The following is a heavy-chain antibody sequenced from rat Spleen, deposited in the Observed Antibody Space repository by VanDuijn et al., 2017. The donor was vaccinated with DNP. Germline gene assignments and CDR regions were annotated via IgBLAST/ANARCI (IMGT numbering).Heavy chain of an antibody. Sequence: EVQLVESGGGLVQPGRSLKLSCAASGFTFSDYYMAWVRQAPTKGLEWVAYISYDGGSTYYGDSVKGRFTISRDNAKSTLYLQMNNLRSEDTATYYCARDRPYFDYWGQGVMVTVSS. CDR1: GFTFSDYY. J-gene: IGHJ2*01. CDR3: ARDRPYFDY. V-gene: IGHV5-20*01. CDR2: ISYDGGST.